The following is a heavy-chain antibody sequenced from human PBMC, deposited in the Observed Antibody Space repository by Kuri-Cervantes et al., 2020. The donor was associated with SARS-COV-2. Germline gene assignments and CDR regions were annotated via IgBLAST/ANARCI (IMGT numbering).Heavy chain of an antibody. CDR2: INTYNGNA. D-gene: IGHD4-23*01. CDR3: ARSHTLYGGNSSPWDY. J-gene: IGHJ4*02. Sequence: ASVKSCKASGYTFNTYGISWVRQAPGRGLEWMGSINTYNGNANYAQIIQGRVTMTTDTSTSTAFMELRSLRSFDTAVYYCARSHTLYGGNSSPWDYWGQGTLVTVSS. V-gene: IGHV1-18*01. CDR1: GYTFNTYG.